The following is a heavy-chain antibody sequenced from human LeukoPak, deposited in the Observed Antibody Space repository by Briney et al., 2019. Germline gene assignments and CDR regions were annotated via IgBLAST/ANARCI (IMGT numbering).Heavy chain of an antibody. CDR1: GFTFSSYA. CDR3: ARDARGYFDH. CDR2: ISYDGSNK. J-gene: IGHJ4*02. D-gene: IGHD3-16*01. V-gene: IGHV3-30*04. Sequence: GRSLRLSCAASGFTFSSYATHWVRQAPGKGLEWVAVISYDGSNKYYADSVKGRFTISRDNSKNTLYLQMNSLRAEDTAVYYCARDARGYFDHWGQGTLVTVSS.